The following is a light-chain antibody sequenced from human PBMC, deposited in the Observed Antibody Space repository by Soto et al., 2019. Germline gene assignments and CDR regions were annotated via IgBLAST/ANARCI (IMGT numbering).Light chain of an antibody. J-gene: IGLJ2*01. CDR2: DVI. CDR1: SSDVGAFNY. V-gene: IGLV2-8*01. CDR3: CSYAGGNTLV. Sequence: QSVLTQPPSASGSPGQSVTISCTGTSSDVGAFNYVSWYQQHPGKAPKLIIYDVIKRPSGVPDRFSGSKSGNTASLTVSGLQTEDEADYYCCSYAGGNTLVFGGGTKLTVL.